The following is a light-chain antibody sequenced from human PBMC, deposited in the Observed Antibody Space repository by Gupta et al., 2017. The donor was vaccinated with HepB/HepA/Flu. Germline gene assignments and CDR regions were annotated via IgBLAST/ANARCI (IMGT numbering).Light chain of an antibody. Sequence: SYELTQPPSVSVSRGQPASTPCSGDKLQYQYVSWYQQKPGQSPVVVIYEDKKRPSGIRDRFSGSNSGNTATLTISGAQAIDEADYYCQAWDSATAEVVFGGGTKLAVL. J-gene: IGLJ2*01. CDR1: KLQYQY. CDR3: QAWDSATAEVV. CDR2: EDK. V-gene: IGLV3-1*01.